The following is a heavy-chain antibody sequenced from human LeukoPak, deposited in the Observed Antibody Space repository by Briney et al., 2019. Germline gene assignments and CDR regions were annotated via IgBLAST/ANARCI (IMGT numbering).Heavy chain of an antibody. D-gene: IGHD2-2*01. CDR1: GFTLSKHW. CDR3: ATGRSCTTCYLPDY. Sequence: GGSLRLSCAASGFTLSKHWMTWVRQAPGKGLEWVANINQDGGEKYYVDSVKGRFTISRDNAKNSLYLQMNSLRAEDTAVYHCATGRSCTTCYLPDYWGQGTLVTVSS. V-gene: IGHV3-7*01. CDR2: INQDGGEK. J-gene: IGHJ4*02.